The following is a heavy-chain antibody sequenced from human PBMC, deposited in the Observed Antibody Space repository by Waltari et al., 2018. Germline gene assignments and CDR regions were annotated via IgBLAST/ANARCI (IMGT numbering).Heavy chain of an antibody. Sequence: QVPLLPSGAEVKKPGASVKLSCKASGYTFINHGIHWVRQAPGQRREWMGWSSTGNGHARYSQKFQDRVTITRDTSATTVYMEVTTLKSEDTAVFYCARGGSRAGFDYWGQGTLVTVSS. CDR3: ARGGSRAGFDY. V-gene: IGHV1-3*04. CDR1: GYTFINHG. J-gene: IGHJ4*02. D-gene: IGHD3-10*01. CDR2: SSTGNGHA.